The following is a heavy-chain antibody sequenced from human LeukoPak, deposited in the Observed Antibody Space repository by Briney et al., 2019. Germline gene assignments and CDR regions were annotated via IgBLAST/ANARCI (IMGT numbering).Heavy chain of an antibody. Sequence: TGGSLRLSCAASGFTFDDYGMSWVRQAPGKGLEWVSGINWNGGSTGYADSVKGRFTISRDTAKNSLYLQMNSLRAEDTALYYCARNMLSGSYYFDYWGQGTLVTVSS. CDR1: GFTFDDYG. CDR3: ARNMLSGSYYFDY. J-gene: IGHJ4*02. D-gene: IGHD1-26*01. CDR2: INWNGGST. V-gene: IGHV3-20*04.